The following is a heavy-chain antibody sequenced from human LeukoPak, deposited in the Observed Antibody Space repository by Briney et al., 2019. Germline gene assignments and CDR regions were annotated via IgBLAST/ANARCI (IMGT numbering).Heavy chain of an antibody. CDR3: ARDRDYDILTGYPYLIDY. D-gene: IGHD3-9*01. Sequence: PGGSLRLSCAASGFTFSSHAMHWVRQAPGKGLEWVAVISYDGSNKYYADSVKGRFTISRDNSKNTLYLQMNSLRAEDTAVYYCARDRDYDILTGYPYLIDYWGQGTLVTVSS. CDR1: GFTFSSHA. V-gene: IGHV3-30*04. J-gene: IGHJ4*02. CDR2: ISYDGSNK.